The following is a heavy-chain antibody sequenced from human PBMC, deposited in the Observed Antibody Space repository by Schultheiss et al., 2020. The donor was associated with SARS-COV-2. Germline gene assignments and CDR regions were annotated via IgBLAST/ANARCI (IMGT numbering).Heavy chain of an antibody. V-gene: IGHV3-23*01. J-gene: IGHJ5*02. Sequence: GGSLSLSCAASGFTFSSYAMSWVRQAPGKGLEWVSAISGSGGSTYYADSVKGRFTISRDNSKNTLYLQMNSLRAEDTAVYYCAKVRSSSHSNWFDPWGQGTLVTVSS. CDR3: AKVRSSSHSNWFDP. D-gene: IGHD6-6*01. CDR1: GFTFSSYA. CDR2: ISGSGGST.